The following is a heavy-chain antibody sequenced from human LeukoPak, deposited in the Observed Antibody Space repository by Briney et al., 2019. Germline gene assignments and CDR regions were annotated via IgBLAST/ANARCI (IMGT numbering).Heavy chain of an antibody. CDR3: ARALYGSSGYRPDY. D-gene: IGHD3-22*01. V-gene: IGHV4-59*01. J-gene: IGHJ4*02. Sequence: PSETLSLSCTVSGGSISSYYWSWIRQPPGKGLEWIGYIYYSGSTNYNPPLKSRVTISVDTSKNQFSLKLSSVTAADTAVYYCARALYGSSGYRPDYWGQGTLVTVSS. CDR2: IYYSGST. CDR1: GGSISSYY.